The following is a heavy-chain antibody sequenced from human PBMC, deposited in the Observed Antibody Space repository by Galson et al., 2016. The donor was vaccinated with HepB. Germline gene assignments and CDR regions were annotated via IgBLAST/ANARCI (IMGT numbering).Heavy chain of an antibody. CDR3: ARGGGRGYTYTGDY. D-gene: IGHD5-18*01. J-gene: IGHJ4*02. Sequence: GYTFSSYSILWVRQAPGQGLEWMGWVSTYNGNTNSAQKLQGRVTMTTDTSTTTAYMELRTLRSDDTAVYYCARGGGRGYTYTGDYWGQGTLVTVSS. CDR2: VSTYNGNT. V-gene: IGHV1-18*04. CDR1: GYTFSSYS.